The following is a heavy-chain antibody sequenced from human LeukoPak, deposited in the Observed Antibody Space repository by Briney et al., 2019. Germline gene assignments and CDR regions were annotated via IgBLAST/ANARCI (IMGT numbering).Heavy chain of an antibody. J-gene: IGHJ4*02. V-gene: IGHV3-74*01. CDR3: TRDILNSSSYYLFDH. CDR2: INTDGSTT. CDR1: GFSFSRHW. D-gene: IGHD6-13*01. Sequence: GGSLRLSCVASGFSFSRHWIHWVRQAPGKGLVWVSRINTDGSTTTYADSVTGRFTISRDNANNTLFLQMNSLRVEDTAVYYCTRDILNSSSYYLFDHWGQGTLVTASS.